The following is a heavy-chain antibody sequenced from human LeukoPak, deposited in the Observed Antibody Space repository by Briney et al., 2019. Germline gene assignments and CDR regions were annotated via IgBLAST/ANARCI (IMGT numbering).Heavy chain of an antibody. CDR3: AKEYSGYDFDY. J-gene: IGHJ4*02. V-gene: IGHV3-23*01. D-gene: IGHD5-12*01. Sequence: GGSLRLSCAASGFTFSSYAMSWVRQAPGKGLEWVAATSGSGVNSYYADSVRGRFTISRDNSQNTLYLQMDSLRAEDTALYYCAKEYSGYDFDYWGQGTLVTVSS. CDR1: GFTFSSYA. CDR2: TSGSGVNS.